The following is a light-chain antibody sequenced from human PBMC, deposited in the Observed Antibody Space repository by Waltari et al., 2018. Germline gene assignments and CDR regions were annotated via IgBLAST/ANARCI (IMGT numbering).Light chain of an antibody. CDR3: QQRSNWHT. J-gene: IGKJ2*01. Sequence: ENVLTQSPATLSLSPGEASTLSCRASQNVGNSLAWYQHKPRQSPRLLIYDAANRASGIPARFSGSGSGTDFTLTISSLEPDDFAVYYCQQRSNWHTFGQGTRLEIK. CDR2: DAA. V-gene: IGKV3-11*01. CDR1: QNVGNS.